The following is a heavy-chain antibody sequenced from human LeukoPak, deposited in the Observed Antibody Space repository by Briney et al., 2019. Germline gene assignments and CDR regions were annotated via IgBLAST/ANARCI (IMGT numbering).Heavy chain of an antibody. CDR3: ARGKHIGDITFGGVIVIGAFDI. CDR1: GYTFTSYA. D-gene: IGHD3-16*02. V-gene: IGHV7-4-1*02. CDR2: LNTNTGNP. Sequence: ASVKVSCKASGYTFTSYAMNWVRQAPGQGLEWMGWLNTNTGNPTYAQGFTGRFVFSLDTSVSTAYLLISSLKAEDTAVYYCARGKHIGDITFGGVIVIGAFDIWGQGTMVTVSS. J-gene: IGHJ3*02.